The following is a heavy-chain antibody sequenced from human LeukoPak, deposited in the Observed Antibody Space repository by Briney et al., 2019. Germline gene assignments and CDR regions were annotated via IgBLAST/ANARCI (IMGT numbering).Heavy chain of an antibody. V-gene: IGHV4-59*08. CDR3: ARLYAGAYTRLDP. Sequence: SETLSLTCTVSGGPISGFHWSWIRQPPGKGLDYIGDVFYSGGTNYNPSLKSRLTISVDTSRNQFSLKLTSVTAADTAVYYCARLYAGAYTRLDPWGQGILVAVSS. J-gene: IGHJ5*02. D-gene: IGHD3-16*01. CDR1: GGPISGFH. CDR2: VFYSGGT.